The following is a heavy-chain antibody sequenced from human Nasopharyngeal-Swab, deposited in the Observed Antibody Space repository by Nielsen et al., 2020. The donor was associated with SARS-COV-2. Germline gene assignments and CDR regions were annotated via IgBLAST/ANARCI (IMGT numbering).Heavy chain of an antibody. V-gene: IGHV4-59*01. D-gene: IGHD3-16*01. CDR1: GGSISSYY. J-gene: IGHJ4*02. CDR2: IYYSGST. CDR3: ARDGGGLFAY. Sequence: SETLSLTCTVAGGSISSYYWSWIRQPPGKGLEWIGYIYYSGSTNYNPSLKSRVTISVDTSKNQFSLKLSSVTAADTAVYYCARDGGGLFAYWCQATLVPVSS.